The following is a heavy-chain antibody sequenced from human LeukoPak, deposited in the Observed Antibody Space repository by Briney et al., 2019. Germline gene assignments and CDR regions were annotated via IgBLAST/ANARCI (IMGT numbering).Heavy chain of an antibody. V-gene: IGHV4-31*03. CDR3: ARQTYYYDSSAPPGAFDI. CDR2: IYYSGST. CDR1: GGSISSGGYY. Sequence: SETLSLTCTVSGGSISSGGYYWSWIRQHPGKGLEWIGYIYYSGSTYYNPSLKSRVTISVDTSKNQFSLKLSSVTAADTAVYYCARQTYYYDSSAPPGAFDIWGQGTTVTVSS. J-gene: IGHJ3*02. D-gene: IGHD3-22*01.